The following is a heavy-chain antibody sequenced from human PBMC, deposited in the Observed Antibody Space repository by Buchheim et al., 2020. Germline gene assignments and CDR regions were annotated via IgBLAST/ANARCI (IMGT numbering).Heavy chain of an antibody. CDR1: GFTFSAYA. D-gene: IGHD2-21*02. J-gene: IGHJ4*02. Sequence: EVQLVESGGGLVQPGGSLRLSCAASGFTFSAYAVSWVRQAPGQGLEWVSSFRCSGGSTYYADSVRGRFSMSGDNSKKILYLQMSSLRAEDTALYFCAKMYGDFWYGLWDYWGQGTL. CDR2: FRCSGGST. V-gene: IGHV3-23*04. CDR3: AKMYGDFWYGLWDY.